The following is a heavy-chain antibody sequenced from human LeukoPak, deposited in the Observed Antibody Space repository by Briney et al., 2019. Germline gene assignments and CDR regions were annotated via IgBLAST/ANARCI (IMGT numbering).Heavy chain of an antibody. CDR3: ARGFRYCSGGSCLRWFDP. D-gene: IGHD2-15*01. CDR1: GGTFSSYA. J-gene: IGHJ5*02. V-gene: IGHV1-69*05. Sequence: SVMVSCKASGGTFSSYAISWVRQAPGQGLEWMGGIIPIFGTANYAQKFQGRVTITTDESTSTAYMELSSLRSEDTAVYYCARGFRYCSGGSCLRWFDPWGQGTLVTVSS. CDR2: IIPIFGTA.